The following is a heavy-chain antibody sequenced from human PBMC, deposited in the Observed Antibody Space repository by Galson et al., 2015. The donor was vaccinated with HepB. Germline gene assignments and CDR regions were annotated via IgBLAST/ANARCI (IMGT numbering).Heavy chain of an antibody. V-gene: IGHV2-5*01. Sequence: PALVRPTQTLTLTCTFSGFSLSTSGGGVGWLRQPPGKALEWLALIYWNGDKRYSPSLKSRLTITKDTSKNQVVLTMTNMDPVDTATYYCAHARTGAVAGTEFFDIWGQGTMVTVSS. J-gene: IGHJ3*02. D-gene: IGHD6-19*01. CDR1: GFSLSTSGGG. CDR2: IYWNGDK. CDR3: AHARTGAVAGTEFFDI.